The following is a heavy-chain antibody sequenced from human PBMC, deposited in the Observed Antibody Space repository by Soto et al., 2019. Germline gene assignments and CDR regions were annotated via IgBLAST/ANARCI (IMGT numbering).Heavy chain of an antibody. J-gene: IGHJ5*02. V-gene: IGHV4-39*07. CDR1: GAPFSSSGYY. CDR3: ARSVFP. CDR2: IYYSGST. Sequence: PDPLSLAFMGSGAPFSSSGYYWGWIRQPPGKGLEWIGSIYYSGSTYYNPSLKSRVTISVDTSKNQFSLKLSSVTAADTAVYYCARSVFPWGQG.